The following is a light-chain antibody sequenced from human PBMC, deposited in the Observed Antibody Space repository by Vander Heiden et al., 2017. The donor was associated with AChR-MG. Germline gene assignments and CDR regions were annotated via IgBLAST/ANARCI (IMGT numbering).Light chain of an antibody. Sequence: SSELTQPPSVSVSPGQPTSITCSGDKLGNKFASWYQQKPGQSPVMVLYQDNKRPAGIPERFSGSNSGNTATLTISGTQAVDEAYYYCQAWDSSTSMVFGGGTKLTVL. CDR1: KLGNKF. J-gene: IGLJ2*01. CDR2: QDN. V-gene: IGLV3-1*01. CDR3: QAWDSSTSMV.